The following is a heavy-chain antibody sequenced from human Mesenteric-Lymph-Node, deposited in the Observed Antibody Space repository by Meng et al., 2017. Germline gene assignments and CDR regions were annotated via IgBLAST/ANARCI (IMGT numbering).Heavy chain of an antibody. CDR1: GFTFSGSA. Sequence: GESLKISCAASGFTFSGSAMHWVRQAPGKGLEWVANIKQDGSEKYYVDSVKGRFTISRDNAKNSLYLQMNSLRAEDTAVYYCARVRRQIDYWGQGTLVTGSS. CDR3: ARVRRQIDY. J-gene: IGHJ4*02. V-gene: IGHV3-7*01. CDR2: IKQDGSEK.